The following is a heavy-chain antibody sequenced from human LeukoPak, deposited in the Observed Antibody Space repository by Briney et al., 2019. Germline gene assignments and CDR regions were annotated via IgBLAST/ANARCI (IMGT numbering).Heavy chain of an antibody. J-gene: IGHJ4*02. CDR3: ARDVGATPPGPYFDY. V-gene: IGHV3-7*01. CDR2: IKQDGSEK. Sequence: GGSLRLSCAASGFTFSSYWMSWARQAPGKGLEWVANIKQDGSEKYYVDSVKGRFTISRDNAKNSLYLQMNSLRAEDTAVYYCARDVGATPPGPYFDYWGQGTLVTVSS. D-gene: IGHD1-26*01. CDR1: GFTFSSYW.